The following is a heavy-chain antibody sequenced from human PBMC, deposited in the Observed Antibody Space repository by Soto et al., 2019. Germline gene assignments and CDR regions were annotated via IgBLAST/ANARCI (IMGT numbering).Heavy chain of an antibody. CDR2: IYYSGST. CDR3: ARSSSSWYSYYYYGMDV. V-gene: IGHV4-39*01. Sequence: QLQLQESGPGLVKPSETLSLTCTVSGGSISSSSYYWGWIRQPPGKGLEWIGSIYYSGSTYYNPSLKIRVTISVDTSKNQFSLKLSSVTAADTAVYYCARSSSSWYSYYYYGMDVWGQGTTVTVSS. CDR1: GGSISSSSYY. J-gene: IGHJ6*02. D-gene: IGHD6-13*01.